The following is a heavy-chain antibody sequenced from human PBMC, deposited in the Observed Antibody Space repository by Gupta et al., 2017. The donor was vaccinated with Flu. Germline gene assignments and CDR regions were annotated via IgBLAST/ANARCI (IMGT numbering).Heavy chain of an antibody. D-gene: IGHD3-16*02. CDR1: GFTFTSYA. Sequence: QLLESGGGLVQPGGSMRLSCVASGFTFTSYALSWVRQAPGRGWEWVSAISSSGHNTYYADSVKGRFTISRDNSRNTLYLQMHSLRAEDTAVEGGAKDRNRYDYVGGSYPAFEGGGHGTLVVVSS. CDR3: AKDRNRYDYVGGSYPAFEG. J-gene: IGHJ4*01. CDR2: ISSSGHNT. V-gene: IGHV3-23*01.